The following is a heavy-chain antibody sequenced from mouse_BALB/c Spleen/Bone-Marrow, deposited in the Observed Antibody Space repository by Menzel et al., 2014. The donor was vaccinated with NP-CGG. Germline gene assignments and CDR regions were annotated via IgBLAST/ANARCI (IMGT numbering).Heavy chain of an antibody. CDR2: IFPGDGGT. D-gene: IGHD2-14*01. Sequence: QVQLQQSGAELVKPGASVKLSCKASGYTFTSYDINWVRQRPEQGLEWIGWIFPGDGGTKCNEKFKGKATLTTDKSSSTAYMQLNRLTFEDSAVYFCARNYRYAWLAYWGQGTLVTVST. V-gene: IGHV1-85*01. CDR3: ARNYRYAWLAY. J-gene: IGHJ3*01. CDR1: GYTFTSYD.